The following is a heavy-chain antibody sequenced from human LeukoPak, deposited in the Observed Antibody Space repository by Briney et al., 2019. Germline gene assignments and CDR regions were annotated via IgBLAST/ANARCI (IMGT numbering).Heavy chain of an antibody. CDR1: GFTFSSYG. V-gene: IGHV3-30*02. J-gene: IGHJ4*02. Sequence: GGSLRLSCAASGFTFSSYGIHWVRQAPGKGLEWVAFIRYDGNNKYYADSVKGRFTISRDNSKNTLYLQMNSLRAEDTAVYYCARGAAGYWGQGTLVTVSS. CDR3: ARGAAGY. D-gene: IGHD6-25*01. CDR2: IRYDGNNK.